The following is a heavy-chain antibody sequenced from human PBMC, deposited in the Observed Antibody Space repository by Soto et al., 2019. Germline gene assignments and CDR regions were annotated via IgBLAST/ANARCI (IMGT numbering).Heavy chain of an antibody. D-gene: IGHD2-15*01. J-gene: IGHJ5*02. CDR2: INPNSGGT. Sequence: GASVKVSCKASGYTFTGYYIHWVRQAPGQGLEWMGWINPNSGGTNYAQKFQGRVTMTRGTPISTAYMELSRLRSGDTAIYYCARGRDIVVVVAAPGPRRVESGFDPWGQGTLVTVSS. CDR3: ARGRDIVVVVAAPGPRRVESGFDP. CDR1: GYTFTGYY. V-gene: IGHV1-2*02.